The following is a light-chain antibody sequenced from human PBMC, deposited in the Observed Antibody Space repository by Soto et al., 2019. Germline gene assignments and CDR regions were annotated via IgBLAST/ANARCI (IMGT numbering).Light chain of an antibody. V-gene: IGKV1-5*03. Sequence: DIQMTQSPSTLSASVGDRVTITCRASQSISSWLAWYQQKPGKAPKLLIYKASSLESGVPPRFSGSGSGTEFTLTISSLQPDDFATYYCQQYNSYPITFGQGTRLEMK. CDR3: QQYNSYPIT. J-gene: IGKJ5*01. CDR2: KAS. CDR1: QSISSW.